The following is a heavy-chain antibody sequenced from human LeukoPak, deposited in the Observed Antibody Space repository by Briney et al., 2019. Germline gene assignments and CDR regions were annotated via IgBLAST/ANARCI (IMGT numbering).Heavy chain of an antibody. CDR2: ISYDGSNK. V-gene: IGHV3-30-3*01. Sequence: GRSLRLSCAASGFTFSSYAMHWVRQAPGKGLEWVAVISYDGSNKYYADSVKGRFTISRDNSKNTLYLQMNSLRAEDTAVYYCAKARQKAGTTDYYYYYGMDVWGQGTTVTVSS. CDR1: GFTFSSYA. J-gene: IGHJ6*02. D-gene: IGHD1-1*01. CDR3: AKARQKAGTTDYYYYYGMDV.